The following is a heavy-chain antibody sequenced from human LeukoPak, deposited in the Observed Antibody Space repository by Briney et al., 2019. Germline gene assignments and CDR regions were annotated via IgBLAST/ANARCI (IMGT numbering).Heavy chain of an antibody. J-gene: IGHJ4*02. CDR1: GYTFTSYG. Sequence: ASVKVSCKASGYTFTSYGISWVRQAPGQGLEWMGWISAYNGNTNYAQKLQGRVTMTTDTSTSTAYMELRSLRSDNTAVYYCASPREYYYDSSGYLVLDYWGQGTLVTVSS. CDR3: ASPREYYYDSSGYLVLDY. D-gene: IGHD3-22*01. CDR2: ISAYNGNT. V-gene: IGHV1-18*01.